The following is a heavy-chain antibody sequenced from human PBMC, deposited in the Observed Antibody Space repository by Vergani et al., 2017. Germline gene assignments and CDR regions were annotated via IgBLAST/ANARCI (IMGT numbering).Heavy chain of an antibody. V-gene: IGHV4-30-4*01. CDR2: IYYSGST. J-gene: IGHJ5*02. CDR1: GGSISSGDYY. Sequence: QVQLQESGPGLVKPSQTLSLTCTVSGGSISSGDYYWSWIRQPPGKGLEWIGYIYYSGSTYYNPSLKSRVTISGDTSKNQFSLKLRSVTAADTAVYYCARGSGYGSGSYYVWFDPWGQGTLVTVSS. CDR3: ARGSGYGSGSYYVWFDP. D-gene: IGHD3-10*01.